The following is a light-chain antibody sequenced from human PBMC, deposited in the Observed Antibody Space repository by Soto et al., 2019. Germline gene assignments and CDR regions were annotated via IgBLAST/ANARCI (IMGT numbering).Light chain of an antibody. Sequence: DIQMTQSPSSLSASVGDRVTITCRASQGITTYLNWYRQKPGKAPKLLIYAASSLQSGVPSRFSGSGSETEFTLSISSLRPEDFATYFCQQIYSAPLTFGGGTKVDIK. V-gene: IGKV1-39*01. CDR1: QGITTY. J-gene: IGKJ4*01. CDR3: QQIYSAPLT. CDR2: AAS.